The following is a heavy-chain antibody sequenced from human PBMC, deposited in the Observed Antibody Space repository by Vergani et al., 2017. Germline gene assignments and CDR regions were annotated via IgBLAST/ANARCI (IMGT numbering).Heavy chain of an antibody. V-gene: IGHV1-69*01. CDR2: IIPIFGTA. Sequence: QVQLVQSGAEVKKPGSSVKVSCKASGGTFSSYAISWVRQAPGQGLEWMGGIIPIFGTANYAQKFQGRVTITADESTSTAYMELSSLRSEDTAVYYCARSRGGAAAGNSDYYYYGMDVWGQGTTVTVSS. CDR1: GGTFSSYA. CDR3: ARSRGGAAAGNSDYYYYGMDV. J-gene: IGHJ6*02. D-gene: IGHD6-13*01.